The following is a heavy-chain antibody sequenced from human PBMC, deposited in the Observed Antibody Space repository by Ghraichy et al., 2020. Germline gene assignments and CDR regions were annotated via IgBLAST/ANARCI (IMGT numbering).Heavy chain of an antibody. CDR2: INAGNGNT. V-gene: IGHV1-3*01. CDR1: GYTFTSYA. CDR3: AGAYYGDYLSYYYGMDV. J-gene: IGHJ6*02. Sequence: ASVKVSCKASGYTFTSYAMHWVRQAPGQRLEWMGWINAGNGNTKYSQKFQGRVTITRNTSASTAYMELSSLRSEDTAVYYCAGAYYGDYLSYYYGMDVWGQGTTVTVSS. D-gene: IGHD4-17*01.